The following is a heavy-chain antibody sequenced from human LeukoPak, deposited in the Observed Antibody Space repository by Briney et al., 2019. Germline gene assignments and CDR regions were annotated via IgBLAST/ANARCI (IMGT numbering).Heavy chain of an antibody. CDR3: ARDNSKVRSPPIKKGYDY. CDR1: GFTFSSYA. CDR2: ISGSGGST. J-gene: IGHJ4*02. Sequence: GGSLRLSCAASGFTFSSYAMSWVRQAPGKGLEWVSAISGSGGSTYYADSVKGRFTISRDNSKNTLYLQMNSLRAEDTAVYYCARDNSKVRSPPIKKGYDYWGQGTLVTVSS. D-gene: IGHD1-1*01. V-gene: IGHV3-23*01.